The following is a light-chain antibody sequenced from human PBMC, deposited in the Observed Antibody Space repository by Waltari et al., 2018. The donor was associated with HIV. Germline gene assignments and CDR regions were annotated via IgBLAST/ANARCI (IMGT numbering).Light chain of an antibody. CDR3: MQALQTPYT. CDR2: LAS. V-gene: IGKV2-28*01. Sequence: IVMTQSPLSLPVTPGEPASISCTSRQSLLNSNTYTDLDWYLQKPGQSPHLLIYLASNRASGVPDRFSGSQSGTDVTLKISRVEAEDVGVYYCMQALQTPYTFGQGTKLEIK. J-gene: IGKJ2*01. CDR1: QSLLNSNTYTD.